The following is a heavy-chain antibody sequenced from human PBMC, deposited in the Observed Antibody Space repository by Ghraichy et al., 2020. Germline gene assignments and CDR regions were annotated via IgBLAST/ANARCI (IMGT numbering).Heavy chain of an antibody. CDR1: GASIRSGC. D-gene: IGHD4/OR15-4a*01. Sequence: SETLSLTCTVAGASIRSGCWSWIRQPPGKGLEWIGHMCYGGSTNDNPSLRSRLTTSIDTARNQFSLKLNSVTAADTALYYCARHLSGAHVSVAHSAWGFWGQGTLVSVSS. J-gene: IGHJ1*01. V-gene: IGHV4-59*08. CDR2: MCYGGST. CDR3: ARHLSGAHVSVAHSAWGF.